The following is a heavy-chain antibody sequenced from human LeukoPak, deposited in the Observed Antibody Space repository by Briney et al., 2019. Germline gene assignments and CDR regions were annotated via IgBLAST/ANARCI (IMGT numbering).Heavy chain of an antibody. CDR2: IIPMFGTS. CDR1: GGTFSRHT. Sequence: SVKVSCKASGGTFSRHTISWVRQSPGQGLEWMGGIIPMFGTSNYAQKFRGRVTITADESTGTAYVELSSLRSEDTAVYYCARDSSEFRSLLFHWGQGTLVTVSS. J-gene: IGHJ1*01. D-gene: IGHD1-14*01. CDR3: ARDSSEFRSLLFH. V-gene: IGHV1-69*13.